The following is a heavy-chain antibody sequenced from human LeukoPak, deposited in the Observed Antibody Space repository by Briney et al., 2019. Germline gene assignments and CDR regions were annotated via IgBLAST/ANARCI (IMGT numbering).Heavy chain of an antibody. CDR3: GREGGYYDYVWGSYGAIDY. V-gene: IGHV4-59*12. Sequence: PSETLSLTCSVSGGSISSYYWSWIRQPPGKGLEWIGYINNSGSNNYNPSLESGVTTTVDTTNNHFFLQLSPVTDADAADYYCGREGGYYDYVWGSYGAIDYWGQGTLVTVSS. J-gene: IGHJ4*02. CDR1: GGSISSYY. D-gene: IGHD3-16*01. CDR2: INNSGSN.